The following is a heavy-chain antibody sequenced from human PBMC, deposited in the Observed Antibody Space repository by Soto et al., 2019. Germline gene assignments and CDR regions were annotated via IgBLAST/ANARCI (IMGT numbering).Heavy chain of an antibody. D-gene: IGHD3-10*01. CDR2: ISYDGSNK. CDR1: GFTFSSYA. V-gene: IGHV3-30-3*01. J-gene: IGHJ4*02. Sequence: FLRLSCAASGFTFSSYAMHWVRQAPGKGLEWVAVISYDGSNKYYADSVKGRFTISRDNSKNTLYLQMNSLRAEDTAVYYCARGSLGFGYYFDYWGQGTLVTVSS. CDR3: ARGSLGFGYYFDY.